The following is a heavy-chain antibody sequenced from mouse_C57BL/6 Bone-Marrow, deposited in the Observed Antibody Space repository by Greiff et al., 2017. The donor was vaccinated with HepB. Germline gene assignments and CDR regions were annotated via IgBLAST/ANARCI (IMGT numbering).Heavy chain of an antibody. V-gene: IGHV1-7*01. D-gene: IGHD1-1*01. CDR2: INPSSGYT. CDR3: ARSNYDGSSLFAY. J-gene: IGHJ3*01. CDR1: GYTFTSYW. Sequence: VQLQQSGAELAKPGASVKLSCKASGYTFTSYWMHWVKQRPGQGLEWIGYINPSSGYTKYNQKFKDKATLTADKSSSTTYMQLSSLTYEDSAVYYCARSNYDGSSLFAYWGQGTLVTVSA.